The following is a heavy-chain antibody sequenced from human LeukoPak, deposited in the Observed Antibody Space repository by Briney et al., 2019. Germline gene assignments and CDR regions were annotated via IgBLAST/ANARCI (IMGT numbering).Heavy chain of an antibody. D-gene: IGHD1-1*01. J-gene: IGHJ4*02. CDR1: GFSFSSYC. CDR3: VRGGTGNGNYFDF. CDR2: IDDRGSPI. Sequence: GGSLRLSCAASGFSFSSYCMNWVRQAPGKGLEWLSYIDDRGSPIKYADSVKGRFTISRDNAKNSLSLQMNGLRGEDTAVYYCVRGGTGNGNYFDFWGQGTLVTVSS. V-gene: IGHV3-48*01.